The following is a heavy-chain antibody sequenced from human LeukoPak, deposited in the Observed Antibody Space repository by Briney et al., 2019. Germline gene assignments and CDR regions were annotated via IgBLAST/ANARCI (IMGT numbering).Heavy chain of an antibody. Sequence: PSETLSLTCTVSGGSISSSSYYWGWIRQPPGKGLEWIGSIYYSGSTYYNPSLKSRVTISVDTSKNQFSLKLSSVTAADTAVYYCARPSGYSYVHYYYYYGMDVWGQGTTVTVSS. V-gene: IGHV4-39*01. J-gene: IGHJ6*02. CDR1: GGSISSSSYY. CDR2: IYYSGST. CDR3: ARPSGYSYVHYYYYYGMDV. D-gene: IGHD5-18*01.